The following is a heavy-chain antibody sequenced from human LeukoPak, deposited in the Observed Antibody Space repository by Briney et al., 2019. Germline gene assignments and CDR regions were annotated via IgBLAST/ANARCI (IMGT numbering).Heavy chain of an antibody. J-gene: IGHJ4*02. D-gene: IGHD1-26*01. CDR2: INSDGSST. V-gene: IGHV3-74*01. CDR1: GFTFSSYW. CDR3: ASIVRATTGLDC. Sequence: PGGSLRLSCAVSGFTFSSYWMHWVCQAPGKGLVWVSRINSDGSSTSYADSVKGRFTISRDNAKNTLYLQMNSLRAEDTAVYYCASIVRATTGLDCWGQGTLVTVSS.